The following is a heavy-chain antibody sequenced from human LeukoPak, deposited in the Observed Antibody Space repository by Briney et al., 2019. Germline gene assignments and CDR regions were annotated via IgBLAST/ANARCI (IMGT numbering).Heavy chain of an antibody. CDR2: ISSSSSTI. J-gene: IGHJ4*02. V-gene: IGHV3-48*04. CDR1: GFTFSSYS. CDR3: ARGTYYYDSSGYYS. Sequence: AGGSLRLSCAASGFTFSSYSMNWVRQAPGKGLEWVSYISSSSSTIYYADSVKGRFTISRDNAKNSLYLQMNSLRAEDTAVYYCARGTYYYDSSGYYSWGQGTLVTVSS. D-gene: IGHD3-22*01.